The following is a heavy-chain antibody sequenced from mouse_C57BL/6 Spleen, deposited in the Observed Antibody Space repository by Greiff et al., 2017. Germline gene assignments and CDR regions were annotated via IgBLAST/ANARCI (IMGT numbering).Heavy chain of an antibody. CDR3: ARLVYYYGSNYYFDY. Sequence: EVQLVESGGGLVKPGGSLKLSCAASGFTFSSYTMSWVRQTPEKRLEWVATISGGGGNTYYPDSVKGRFTISRDNAKNTLYLQMSSLRSEDTALYYCARLVYYYGSNYYFDYWGQGTTLTVSS. J-gene: IGHJ2*01. D-gene: IGHD1-1*01. CDR1: GFTFSSYT. CDR2: ISGGGGNT. V-gene: IGHV5-9*01.